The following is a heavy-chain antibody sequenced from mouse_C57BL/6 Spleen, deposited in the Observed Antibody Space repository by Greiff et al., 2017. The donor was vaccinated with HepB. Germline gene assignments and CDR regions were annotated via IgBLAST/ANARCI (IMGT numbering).Heavy chain of an antibody. CDR2: IDPSDSYT. CDR3: ARSVYGNYEGAY. V-gene: IGHV1-69*01. J-gene: IGHJ3*01. CDR1: GYTFTSYW. Sequence: QVQLQQPGAELVMPGASVKLSCKASGYTFTSYWMHWVKQRPGQGLEWIGEIDPSDSYTNYNQKFKGKSTWTVDKSSSTAYMQLSSLTSEDSAVYYCARSVYGNYEGAYWGQGTLVTVSA. D-gene: IGHD2-1*01.